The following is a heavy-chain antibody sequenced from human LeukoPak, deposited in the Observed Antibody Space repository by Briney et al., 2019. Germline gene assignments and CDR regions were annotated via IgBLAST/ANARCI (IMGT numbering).Heavy chain of an antibody. J-gene: IGHJ6*03. CDR1: GFTFSAYG. Sequence: GGSLRLSCAASGFTFSAYGMSWVRQAPGKGLEWVSSISGSGGSTYYADSVKGRFTISRDNAKNTVYLQMNSLRAEDTAVYYCARDKRYCSSTSCYDDYYFYYMDVWGKGTTVTVSS. CDR2: ISGSGGST. CDR3: ARDKRYCSSTSCYDDYYFYYMDV. D-gene: IGHD2-2*01. V-gene: IGHV3-23*01.